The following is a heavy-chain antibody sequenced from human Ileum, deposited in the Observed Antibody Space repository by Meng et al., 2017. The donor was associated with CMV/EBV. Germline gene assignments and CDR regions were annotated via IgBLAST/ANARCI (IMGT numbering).Heavy chain of an antibody. CDR3: ARSTYYYDSSGGLDY. D-gene: IGHD3-22*01. J-gene: IGHJ4*02. CDR1: GYNFNSYG. V-gene: IGHV1-18*01. Sequence: SGYNFNSYGINWVRQAPGQGLEWMGWISIYNGNTNYAQKVQGRVTMTTETSTSTVYMELRSLTSDDTAVYYCARSTYYYDSSGGLDYWGQGTLVTVSS. CDR2: ISIYNGNT.